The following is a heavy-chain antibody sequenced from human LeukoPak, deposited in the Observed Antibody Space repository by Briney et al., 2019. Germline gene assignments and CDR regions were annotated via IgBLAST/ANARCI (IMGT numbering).Heavy chain of an antibody. J-gene: IGHJ4*02. V-gene: IGHV4-59*08. CDR1: GDSIRAYY. CDR2: IHYTGSI. Sequence: SETLSLTCAVSGDSIRAYYWSWVRQPPGEGLEWIAYIHYTGSINYNPSLKSRVTISTDTSKSQFSLHVNSVTAADTAVYYCARYGGSPANYFDFWGQGTLVTVSS. CDR3: ARYGGSPANYFDF. D-gene: IGHD1-26*01.